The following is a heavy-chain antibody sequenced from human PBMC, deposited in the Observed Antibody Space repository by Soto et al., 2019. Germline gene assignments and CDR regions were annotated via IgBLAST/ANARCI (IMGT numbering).Heavy chain of an antibody. Sequence: GASVKVSCKASGYTFTSYYMNWVRQAPGQGLEWLGIINPSGGYTTYAQRFLGRVTMTTDTSTSTAYMELSSLRSEDTAVYYCAREGPVVARHYFDYWGQGTLVTVSS. J-gene: IGHJ4*02. CDR2: INPSGGYT. CDR1: GYTFTSYY. V-gene: IGHV1-46*01. D-gene: IGHD2-15*01. CDR3: AREGPVVARHYFDY.